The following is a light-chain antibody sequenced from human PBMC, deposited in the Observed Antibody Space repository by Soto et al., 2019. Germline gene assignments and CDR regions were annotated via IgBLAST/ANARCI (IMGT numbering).Light chain of an antibody. V-gene: IGLV1-40*01. Sequence: QSVLTQPPSVSGAPGQRVTISCTGSSSNIGAIYEVHWHRQLLRRAPQLLIYGNNNRPSGVPDRFTGSKSGTSGSLAITGLQAEDEADYYCQSYDTSLSGYVFGTGTKLTVL. CDR3: QSYDTSLSGYV. CDR2: GNN. CDR1: SSNIGAIYE. J-gene: IGLJ1*01.